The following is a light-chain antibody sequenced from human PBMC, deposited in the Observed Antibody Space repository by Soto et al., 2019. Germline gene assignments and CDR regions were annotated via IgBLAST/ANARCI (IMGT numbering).Light chain of an antibody. V-gene: IGLV2-14*01. CDR1: SSDVGSYNY. CDR3: SSYTSSSTWV. CDR2: EVS. J-gene: IGLJ3*02. Sequence: QSALTQPASVSGSPGQSITISCTGTSSDVGSYNYVSWYQQHPGKAPKLMIYEVSNRPSGVSNRFSGSKSGNTASLTISGLQAEHEADYYCSSYTSSSTWVFGGGTKLTVL.